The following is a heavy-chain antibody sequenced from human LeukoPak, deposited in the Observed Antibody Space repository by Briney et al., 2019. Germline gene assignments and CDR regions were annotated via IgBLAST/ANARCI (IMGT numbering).Heavy chain of an antibody. Sequence: GESLRLSCAASGFTFSSYAMSWVRQAPGKGLEWVSAIISSGGSTYDAASVKGRFTIARENSKSTLSLQMTSRRAEDTDVYYCARDPSGYCSCGSCYSGWFDPWGQGTLVTVSS. J-gene: IGHJ5*02. CDR3: ARDPSGYCSCGSCYSGWFDP. D-gene: IGHD2-15*01. V-gene: IGHV3-23*01. CDR2: IISSGGST. CDR1: GFTFSSYA.